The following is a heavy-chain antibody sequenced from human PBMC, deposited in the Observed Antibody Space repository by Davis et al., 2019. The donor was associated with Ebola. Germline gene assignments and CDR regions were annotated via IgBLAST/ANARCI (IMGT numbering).Heavy chain of an antibody. CDR2: ISSSSSYI. CDR3: ARGSRNMDV. V-gene: IGHV3-21*04. CDR1: GFSFSGYS. J-gene: IGHJ6*02. Sequence: PGGSLRLSCAASGFSFSGYSMNWVRQAPGRGLEWVSCISSSSSYIFYADSVKGRFTISRDNAKDSLYLQMNSLRAEDTAVYYCARGSRNMDVWGQGTTVTVSS.